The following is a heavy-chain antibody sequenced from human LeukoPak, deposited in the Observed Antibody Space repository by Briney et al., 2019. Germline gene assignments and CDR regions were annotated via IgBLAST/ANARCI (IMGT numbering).Heavy chain of an antibody. CDR2: IWYDGSTK. D-gene: IGHD6-19*01. J-gene: IGHJ4*02. CDR1: GFTFSSDG. CDR3: ARGWMRSGWSFHY. V-gene: IGHV3-33*01. Sequence: GRCMRLSWAAAGFTFSSDGVRWVRQAPSKVLGWVAVIWYDGSTKYYADSVKGRFNICRDNSKNTVYLQLNSLRPEDTAVYYCARGWMRSGWSFHYWGQGPLVSVSS.